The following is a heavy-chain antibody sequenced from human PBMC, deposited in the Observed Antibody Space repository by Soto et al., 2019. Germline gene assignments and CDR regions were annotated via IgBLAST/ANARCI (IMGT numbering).Heavy chain of an antibody. Sequence: LSLTCAVSGGSISGGGYSWSWIRQPPGKGLEWIGYIYHSGSMYYNPSLKSRVTISVDTSKKQFSLKLTSVTAADTAVYYCARRIYLGPSGHYLDFWGQG. D-gene: IGHD3-22*01. J-gene: IGHJ4*02. CDR3: ARRIYLGPSGHYLDF. CDR1: GGSISGGGYS. CDR2: IYHSGSM. V-gene: IGHV4-30-2*02.